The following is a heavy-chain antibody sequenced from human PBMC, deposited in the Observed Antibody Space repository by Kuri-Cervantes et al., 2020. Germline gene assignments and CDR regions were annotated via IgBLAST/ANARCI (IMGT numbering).Heavy chain of an antibody. Sequence: SLKISCAASGFTFSRDTMNWVRQAPGKGLEWVSGISWNSGSIGYADSVKGRFTISRDNAKNSLYLQMNSLRAEDTALYYCAKLGNGFDYWGQGTLVTVSS. CDR2: ISWNSGSI. D-gene: IGHD4-23*01. V-gene: IGHV3-9*01. CDR1: GFTFSRDT. J-gene: IGHJ4*02. CDR3: AKLGNGFDY.